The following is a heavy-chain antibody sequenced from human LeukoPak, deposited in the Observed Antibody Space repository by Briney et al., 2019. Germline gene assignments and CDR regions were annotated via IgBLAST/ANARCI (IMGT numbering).Heavy chain of an antibody. J-gene: IGHJ6*03. Sequence: SETLSLTCTVSGGSISSYYWSWIRQPAGKGLEWIGRIYTSGSTNYNPSLKSRVTISVDTSKNQFSLKLSSVTAADTAVYYCARGDFWSGYYTMDVWGKGTTVTVSS. D-gene: IGHD3-3*01. CDR2: IYTSGST. CDR3: ARGDFWSGYYTMDV. V-gene: IGHV4-4*07. CDR1: GGSISSYY.